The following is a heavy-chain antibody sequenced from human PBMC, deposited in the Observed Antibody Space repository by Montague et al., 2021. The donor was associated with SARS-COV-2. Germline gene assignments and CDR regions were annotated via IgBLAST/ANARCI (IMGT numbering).Heavy chain of an antibody. CDR1: GGSFSGHY. V-gene: IGHV4-34*01. CDR3: ARGNSHYYGSGSYYAHYYGMDV. J-gene: IGHJ6*02. Sequence: SDTVSLTSAVYGGSFSGHYWSWIRQPAGKGLEWIGEIIHSGSTNXNPSLKSRVTISVDTSKNQFSLKLSSVTAADTAVYYCARGNSHYYGSGSYYAHYYGMDVWGQGTTVTVSS. D-gene: IGHD3-10*01. CDR2: IIHSGST.